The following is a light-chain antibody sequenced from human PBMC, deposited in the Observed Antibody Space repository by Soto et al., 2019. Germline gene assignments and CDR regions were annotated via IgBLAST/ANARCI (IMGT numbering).Light chain of an antibody. CDR3: AAWDDSRNGVL. Sequence: QSVLTQPPSASATPGQRVTNSCSGSSSSIGTHTVNWYQQLPETAPKLLIYSNNQRPSGVPDRFSGSKSGTSASLAISGLQSEDEADYYCAAWDDSRNGVLFGGGTKATV. CDR1: SSSIGTHT. V-gene: IGLV1-44*01. CDR2: SNN. J-gene: IGLJ2*01.